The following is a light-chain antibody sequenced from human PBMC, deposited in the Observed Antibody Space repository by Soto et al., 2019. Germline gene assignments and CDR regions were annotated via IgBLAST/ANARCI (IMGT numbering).Light chain of an antibody. CDR2: DDI. J-gene: IGLJ1*01. Sequence: QSVLTQPASVSGSPGQSITISCTGTSSDVGGYNYVSWYQHHPGKAPKLMIYDDINRPSGVSNRFSGSKSGNTASLTISGLQAEDEADYYCSSYTCSSTLVFGTGTKVTVL. CDR3: SSYTCSSTLV. V-gene: IGLV2-14*03. CDR1: SSDVGGYNY.